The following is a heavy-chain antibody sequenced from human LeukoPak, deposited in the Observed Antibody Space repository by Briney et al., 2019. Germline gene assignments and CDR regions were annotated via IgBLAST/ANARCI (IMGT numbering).Heavy chain of an antibody. CDR3: ARLTPDHCGGGSCYPLYYGMDV. CDR2: IYTSGST. CDR1: GGSISSGSYY. V-gene: IGHV4-61*02. Sequence: PSETLSLTCTVSGGSISSGSYYWSWIRQPAGKGLEWIGRIYTSGSTNYNPSLKSRVTISVDTSKNQFFLKLSSVTAADTAVYYCARLTPDHCGGGSCYPLYYGMDVWGQGTTVTVSS. D-gene: IGHD2-15*01. J-gene: IGHJ6*02.